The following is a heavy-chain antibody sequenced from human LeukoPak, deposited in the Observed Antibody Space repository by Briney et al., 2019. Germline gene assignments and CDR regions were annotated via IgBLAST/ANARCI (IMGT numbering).Heavy chain of an antibody. CDR2: ISYDGSNK. CDR3: ARDFGGYYDFWSGYPDY. D-gene: IGHD3-3*01. CDR1: GFTFSSYA. Sequence: PGGSLRLSCAASGFTFSSYAMHWVRQAPGKGLEWVAVISYDGSNKYYADSVKGRFTISRDNSKNTLYLQMNSLRAEDTAVYYCARDFGGYYDFWSGYPDYWAREPWSPSPQ. J-gene: IGHJ4*02. V-gene: IGHV3-30*04.